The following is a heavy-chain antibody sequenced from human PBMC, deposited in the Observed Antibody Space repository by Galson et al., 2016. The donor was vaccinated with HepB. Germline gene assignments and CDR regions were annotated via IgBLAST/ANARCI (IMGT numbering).Heavy chain of an antibody. CDR1: GYTLSELS. Sequence: SVKVSCKVSGYTLSELSIHWVRQAPGQGLEGMGGFDPEADETIYAQKFQGRITMTEDTSTDTAYMELSRLSSEDTAFYYCTTVLIVGPKLFSLWGQGTLVTVSS. V-gene: IGHV1-24*01. J-gene: IGHJ4*02. CDR2: FDPEADET. CDR3: TTVLIVGPKLFSL. D-gene: IGHD1-26*01.